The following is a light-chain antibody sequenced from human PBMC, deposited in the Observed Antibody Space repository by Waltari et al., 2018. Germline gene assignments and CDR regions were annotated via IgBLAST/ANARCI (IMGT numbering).Light chain of an antibody. Sequence: DIQMTQSPSSLSASVGDRVHITCRASQSISSYLNWYQQKPGKAPKLLIYAASSLQSGVPSRFSGSGSGTDFTLTISSLQPEDFATYYCQQSYSTPYTFGQGTKLEIK. CDR3: QQSYSTPYT. CDR1: QSISSY. V-gene: IGKV1-39*01. CDR2: AAS. J-gene: IGKJ2*01.